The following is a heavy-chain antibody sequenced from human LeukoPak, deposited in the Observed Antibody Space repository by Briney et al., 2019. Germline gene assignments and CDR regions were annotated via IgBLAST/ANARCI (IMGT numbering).Heavy chain of an antibody. V-gene: IGHV4-34*01. CDR1: GFTFSSYS. D-gene: IGHD1-26*01. CDR2: INRGGNT. CDR3: ARGRGSGSYYYD. Sequence: GSLRLSCAASGFTFSSYSMNWFRQPPGKGLEWLGEINRGGNTNYNPSLKSRVTISVDTSRNQFSLKLSSVTAADTAVYYCARGRGSGSYYYDWGQGTLVTVSS. J-gene: IGHJ4*02.